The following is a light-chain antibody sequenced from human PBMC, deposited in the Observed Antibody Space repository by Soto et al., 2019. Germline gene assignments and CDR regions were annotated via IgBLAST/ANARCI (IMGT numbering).Light chain of an antibody. Sequence: QSALTQPPSASGSPGQSVTISCTGTSSDVGGYNYVYWYQQHPGKAPKLMISEVSKRPSGVPDRFSGSKSGNTASLTVSGLQAEDEADYYCTSYAGSNIVFGGGTKVTVL. V-gene: IGLV2-8*01. CDR1: SSDVGGYNY. J-gene: IGLJ2*01. CDR3: TSYAGSNIV. CDR2: EVS.